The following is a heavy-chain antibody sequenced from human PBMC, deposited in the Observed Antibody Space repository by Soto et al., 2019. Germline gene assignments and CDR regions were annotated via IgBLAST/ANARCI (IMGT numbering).Heavy chain of an antibody. D-gene: IGHD5-18*01. CDR1: GGSISSGCYY. CDR2: IYYSGST. V-gene: IGHV4-31*03. J-gene: IGHJ6*03. CDR3: ARDLVDTAMVPSYMDV. Sequence: PSETLSLTCPVSGGSISSGCYYWSWIRQHPGKGLEWIGYIYYSGSTYYNPSLKSRVTISVDTSKNQFSLKLSSVTAADTAVYYCARDLVDTAMVPSYMDVWGKGTTVTVSS.